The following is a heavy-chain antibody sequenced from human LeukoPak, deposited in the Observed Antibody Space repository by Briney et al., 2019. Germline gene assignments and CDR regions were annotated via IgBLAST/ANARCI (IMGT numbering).Heavy chain of an antibody. Sequence: GGSLRLSCAASGFTSSDYYMSWIRQAPGKGLEWVSYISSSGSTIYYADSVKGRFTSSRDNAKNSLYLQLNSLRAEDTAVYYCARAPTHYYDSSGYYIDPYFDYWGQGTLVTVSS. CDR1: GFTSSDYY. D-gene: IGHD3-22*01. V-gene: IGHV3-11*04. CDR3: ARAPTHYYDSSGYYIDPYFDY. J-gene: IGHJ4*02. CDR2: ISSSGSTI.